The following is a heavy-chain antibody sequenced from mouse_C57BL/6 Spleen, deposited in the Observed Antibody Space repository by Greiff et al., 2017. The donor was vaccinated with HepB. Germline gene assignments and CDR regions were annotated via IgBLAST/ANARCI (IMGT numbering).Heavy chain of an antibody. CDR1: GYAFSSSW. Sequence: LVESGPELVKPGASVKISCKASGYAFSSSWMNWVKQRPGKGLEWIGRIYPGDGDTNYNGKFKGKATLTADKSSSTAYMQLSSLTSEDSAVYFCARYTTVVATVDYWGQGTTLTVSS. J-gene: IGHJ2*01. CDR3: ARYTTVVATVDY. V-gene: IGHV1-82*01. CDR2: IYPGDGDT. D-gene: IGHD1-1*01.